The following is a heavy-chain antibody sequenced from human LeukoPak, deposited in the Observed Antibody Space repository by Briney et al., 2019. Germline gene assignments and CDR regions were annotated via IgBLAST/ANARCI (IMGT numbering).Heavy chain of an antibody. J-gene: IGHJ4*02. CDR2: IIPVLAVT. V-gene: IGHV1-69*04. CDR1: GGTFSNYA. D-gene: IGHD3-22*01. CDR3: ARGDDVSGYAY. Sequence: SVKVSCKASGGTFSNYALIWVRQAPGQGLEWRGRIIPVLAVTHYTQKFQDRLTITADKSTSTAYMELGSLRSDDTAVYYCARGDDVSGYAYWGQGTLVPVSS.